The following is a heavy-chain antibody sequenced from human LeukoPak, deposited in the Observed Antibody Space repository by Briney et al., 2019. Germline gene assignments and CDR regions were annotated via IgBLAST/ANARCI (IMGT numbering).Heavy chain of an antibody. Sequence: ASVKVSCKASGYTFTGYYMHWVRQAPGQGLEWMGWINPNSGGTNYAQKFQGRVTMTRDTSISTAYMELSRLRSDDTAVYYCARGQAAAGLPPFDYWGQGTLVTVSS. D-gene: IGHD6-13*01. V-gene: IGHV1-2*02. CDR3: ARGQAAAGLPPFDY. J-gene: IGHJ4*02. CDR2: INPNSGGT. CDR1: GYTFTGYY.